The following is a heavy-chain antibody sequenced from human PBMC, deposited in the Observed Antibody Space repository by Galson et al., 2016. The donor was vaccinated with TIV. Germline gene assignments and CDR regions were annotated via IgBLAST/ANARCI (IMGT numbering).Heavy chain of an antibody. D-gene: IGHD4-17*01. J-gene: IGHJ3*02. Sequence: SLRLSCAASGFIFSDYWMSWVRQAPGKGLEWVANIKQDGSEKYYMDSVKGRITISRDNAKSSLYLQMNSLTAEDTAMYYCTREDGNYVPVYDGFDIWGPGTMVTVSS. CDR2: IKQDGSEK. V-gene: IGHV3-7*03. CDR3: TREDGNYVPVYDGFDI. CDR1: GFIFSDYW.